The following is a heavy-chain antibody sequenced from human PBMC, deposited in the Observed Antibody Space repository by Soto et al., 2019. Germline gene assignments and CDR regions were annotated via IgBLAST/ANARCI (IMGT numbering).Heavy chain of an antibody. CDR1: GGSISSSNW. J-gene: IGHJ6*02. D-gene: IGHD1-26*01. CDR2: IYHSGST. V-gene: IGHV4-4*02. CDR3: ARVSGSYYYGMDV. Sequence: QVQLQASGPGLVKPSGTLSLTCAVSGGSISSSNWWRCVRQPPGKGLEWIGEIYHSGSTNYNPSLKSRVTISLDKSKNQFSLKLSSVTAADTAVYYCARVSGSYYYGMDVCGQGTTVTVS.